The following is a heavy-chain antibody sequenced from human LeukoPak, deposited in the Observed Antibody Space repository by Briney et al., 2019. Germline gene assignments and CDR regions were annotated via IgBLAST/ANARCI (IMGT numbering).Heavy chain of an antibody. V-gene: IGHV3-30*03. J-gene: IGHJ6*02. CDR2: ISYDGSNK. Sequence: GGSLRLSCAASTFTFSSYGMSWVRQAPGKGLEWVAVISYDGSNKYYADSVKSRFTISRDNSKNTLYLQMNSLRAEDTAVYYCARDLPYNWNPPRTYXXYXMDVWGQGTTVTVSS. D-gene: IGHD1-20*01. CDR3: ARDLPYNWNPPRTYXXYXMDV. CDR1: TFTFSSYG.